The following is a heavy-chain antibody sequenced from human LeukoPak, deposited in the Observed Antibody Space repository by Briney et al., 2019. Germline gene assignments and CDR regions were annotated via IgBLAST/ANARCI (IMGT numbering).Heavy chain of an antibody. V-gene: IGHV1-18*01. CDR3: ARDSSGYYSVWFDP. J-gene: IGHJ5*02. CDR2: ISAYNGNT. D-gene: IGHD3-22*01. CDR1: GYTFTSYG. Sequence: ASVKVSCKASGYTFTSYGISWVRQAPGQGLEWMGWISAYNGNTNYAQKLQGRVTMTTDTSTSTAYMELRSLRSDDTAVYYCARDSSGYYSVWFDPWGQGTLVTVSS.